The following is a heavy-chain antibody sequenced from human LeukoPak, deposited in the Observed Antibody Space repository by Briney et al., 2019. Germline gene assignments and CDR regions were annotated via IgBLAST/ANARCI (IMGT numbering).Heavy chain of an antibody. CDR1: GFTFSNAW. CDR3: TTDTVVRGVIVDY. J-gene: IGHJ4*02. D-gene: IGHD3-10*01. Sequence: GGSLRLSCAASGFTFSNAWMSWVRQAPGKGLEWVGRIKSKTDGGTTDYAEPVKGRFTISRDDSKNTLYLQMNSLKTEDTAVYYCTTDTVVRGVIVDYWGQGTLVTVSS. CDR2: IKSKTDGGTT. V-gene: IGHV3-15*01.